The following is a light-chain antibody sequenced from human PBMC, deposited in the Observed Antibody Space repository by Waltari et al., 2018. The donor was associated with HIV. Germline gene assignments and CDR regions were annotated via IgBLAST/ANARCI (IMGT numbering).Light chain of an antibody. V-gene: IGKV3-11*01. Sequence: EIVLTQSPVTLSQSPGERATISCRASQSVNSYLAWYQHKTGQSPRLLIYDASTRATGVPARFSGNGSGTDFTLSISSLEPEDFAVYYCQQRSRWTVTFGQGTKVEVK. CDR2: DAS. CDR1: QSVNSY. CDR3: QQRSRWTVT. J-gene: IGKJ1*01.